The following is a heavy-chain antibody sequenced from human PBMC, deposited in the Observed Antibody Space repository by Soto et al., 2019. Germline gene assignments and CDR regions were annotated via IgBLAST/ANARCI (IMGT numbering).Heavy chain of an antibody. CDR1: GYTFSSYG. J-gene: IGHJ4*02. Sequence: QVQLVQSGAEVKKPGASVKVSCKASGYTFSSYGISWVRQAPGQGLEWMGWISAYNGNTNYAQKVQGRVTMTTDTSTSTAYMELRSLRSDDTAVYFCARDPSIVGASALDYWGQGTLVTVSS. D-gene: IGHD1-26*01. CDR3: ARDPSIVGASALDY. CDR2: ISAYNGNT. V-gene: IGHV1-18*01.